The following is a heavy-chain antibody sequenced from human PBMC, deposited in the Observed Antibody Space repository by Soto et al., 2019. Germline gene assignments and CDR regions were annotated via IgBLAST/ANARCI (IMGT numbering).Heavy chain of an antibody. CDR2: IYYSGST. J-gene: IGHJ4*02. V-gene: IGHV4-30-4*01. CDR1: GGSISSGDYY. D-gene: IGHD3-16*02. Sequence: KSSETLSLTCTVSGGSISSGDYYWSWIRQPPGKGLEWIGYIYYSGSTYYNPSLKSRVTISVDTSKNQFSLKLSSVTAADTAVYYCALLYPFEGYSPFRFDYWGQGTLVTVSS. CDR3: ALLYPFEGYSPFRFDY.